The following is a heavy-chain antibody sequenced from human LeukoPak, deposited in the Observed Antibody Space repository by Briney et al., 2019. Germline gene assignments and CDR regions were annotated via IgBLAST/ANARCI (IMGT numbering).Heavy chain of an antibody. Sequence: ASVKVSCKVSGYSLTDFSMHWVRQAPGQGLEWMGIINVSGGSTSYAQKFQGRVTMTRDTSTSTVYMELSSLRSEDTAVYYCARDHGLGYDGLDIWGQGTMVTVSS. CDR3: ARDHGLGYDGLDI. D-gene: IGHD3-10*01. V-gene: IGHV1-46*01. CDR1: GYSLTDFS. J-gene: IGHJ3*02. CDR2: INVSGGST.